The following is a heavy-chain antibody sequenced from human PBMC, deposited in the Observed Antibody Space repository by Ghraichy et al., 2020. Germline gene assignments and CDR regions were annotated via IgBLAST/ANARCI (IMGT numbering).Heavy chain of an antibody. CDR2: IKDKIDGGTT. Sequence: GGSLRLSCAASGFTFRNAWMTWVRQAPGKGLEWVGRIKDKIDGGTTDYAAPVRGRFTISRDDSKDMLYLQMNSLKKEDTAVYYCTTMRYDRSGKPDFWGQGTLVSFSS. J-gene: IGHJ4*02. V-gene: IGHV3-15*01. D-gene: IGHD3-22*01. CDR3: TTMRYDRSGKPDF. CDR1: GFTFRNAW.